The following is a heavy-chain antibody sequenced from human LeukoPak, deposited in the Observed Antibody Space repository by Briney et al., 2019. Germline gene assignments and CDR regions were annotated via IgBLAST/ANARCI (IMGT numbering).Heavy chain of an antibody. CDR2: INHSGST. V-gene: IGHV4-34*01. CDR1: GGSFSGYY. D-gene: IGHD2-15*01. CDR3: ARHRRYCSGGSCKDYYGMDV. J-gene: IGHJ6*04. Sequence: SETLSLTCAVYGGSFSGYYWSWIRQPPGKGLEWIGEINHSGSTNYNPSLTSRVTISVDTSKNQFSLKLSSVTAADTAVYYCARHRRYCSGGSCKDYYGMDVWGKGTTVTVSS.